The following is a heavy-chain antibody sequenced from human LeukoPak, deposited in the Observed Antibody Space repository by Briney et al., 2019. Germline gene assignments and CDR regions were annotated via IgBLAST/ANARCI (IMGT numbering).Heavy chain of an antibody. CDR3: AAGPSLVPAAILG. J-gene: IGHJ4*02. D-gene: IGHD2-2*02. V-gene: IGHV1-58*01. CDR2: IVVGSGNR. CDR1: GFTFTSSA. Sequence: SVKVSCKASGFTFTSSAVQWVRQARGQRLEWIGWIVVGSGNRNYAQKFQERVTITRDMYTSTAYMELSSLRSEDTAVYYCAAGPSLVPAAILGWGQGTLVTVSS.